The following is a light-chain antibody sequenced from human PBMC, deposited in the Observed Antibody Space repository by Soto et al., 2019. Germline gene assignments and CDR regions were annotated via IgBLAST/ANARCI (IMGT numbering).Light chain of an antibody. V-gene: IGLV1-47*01. CDR1: SSNIVTNH. CDR2: TNS. Sequence: QSVLTQPPSASGTPGQRVTISCSGTSSNIVTNHVYSYQHLPGTAPNLLIYTNSLRPSGVPDRFSGSKSGTSASLAISGIRPEDDADDYCAAWDDSLSGWVFGGGTKLTVL. CDR3: AAWDDSLSGWV. J-gene: IGLJ3*02.